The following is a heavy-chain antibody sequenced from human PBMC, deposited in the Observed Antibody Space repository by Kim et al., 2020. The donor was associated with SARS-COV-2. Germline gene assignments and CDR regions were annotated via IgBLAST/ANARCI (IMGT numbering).Heavy chain of an antibody. Sequence: SETLSLTCTVSGGSVSSGSYYWSWIRQPPGKGLEWIGYIYYSGSTNYNPSLKSRVTISVDTSKNQFSLKLSSVTAADTAVYYCAILLGYCSSTSCYHVIDPWGQGTLVTVSS. CDR3: AILLGYCSSTSCYHVIDP. V-gene: IGHV4-61*01. D-gene: IGHD2-2*01. CDR2: IYYSGST. J-gene: IGHJ5*02. CDR1: GGSVSSGSYY.